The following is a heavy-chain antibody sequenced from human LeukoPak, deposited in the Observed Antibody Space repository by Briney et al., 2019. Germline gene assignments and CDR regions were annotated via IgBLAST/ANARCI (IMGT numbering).Heavy chain of an antibody. CDR2: ISYDGSNK. J-gene: IGHJ4*02. CDR3: AKDPSGSYYSPFEY. CDR1: GFTFGSNG. V-gene: IGHV3-30*18. D-gene: IGHD3-10*01. Sequence: GRSLRLSCAASGFTFGSNGMHWGRQAPGKGLEWVAVISYDGSNKYYADSVKGRFTISRDNSKNTLYLQMNSLRDEDTAVYYCAKDPSGSYYSPFEYWGQGTLVTVSS.